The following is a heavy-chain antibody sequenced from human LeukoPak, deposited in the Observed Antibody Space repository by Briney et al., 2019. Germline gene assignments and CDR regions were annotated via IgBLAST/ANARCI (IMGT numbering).Heavy chain of an antibody. Sequence: SETLSLTCTVSGGSISSYYWSWIRQPPGKGLEWIGYIYYSGSTNYNPSLKSRVTISVDTSKNQFSLKLSSVTAADTAVYYCARHRGGSGWVLDYWGQGTLVTVSS. J-gene: IGHJ4*02. CDR1: GGSISSYY. CDR3: ARHRGGSGWVLDY. V-gene: IGHV4-59*08. CDR2: IYYSGST. D-gene: IGHD6-19*01.